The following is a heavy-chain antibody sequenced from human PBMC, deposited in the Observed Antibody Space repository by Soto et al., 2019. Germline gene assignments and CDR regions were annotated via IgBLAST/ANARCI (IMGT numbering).Heavy chain of an antibody. CDR1: GCSISSGGYY. CDR2: IYYSGST. J-gene: IGHJ5*02. D-gene: IGHD5-18*01. Sequence: PSETLSLTCTVSGCSISSGGYYWSWIRQHPGKGLEWIGYIYYSGSTYYNPSLKSRVTISVDTSKNQFSLKLSSVTAADTAVYYCARTLGYSYDADPWGQGTLVTVSS. CDR3: ARTLGYSYDADP. V-gene: IGHV4-31*03.